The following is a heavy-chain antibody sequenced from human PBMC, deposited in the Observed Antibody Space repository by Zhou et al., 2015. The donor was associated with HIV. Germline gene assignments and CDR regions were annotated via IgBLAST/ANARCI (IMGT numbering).Heavy chain of an antibody. J-gene: IGHJ2*01. CDR1: GFSFSDYY. V-gene: IGHV3-11*01. D-gene: IGHD4/OR15-4a*01. CDR3: ARDMVGDWYFDL. CDR2: ISTSGGII. Sequence: QVQLVESGGDLVKPGGSLRLSCATSGFSFSDYYMYWIRQAPGKGLEWVSYISTSGGIIYYADSVKGRFTISRDNAKNSLFLQMDSLRVEDTALYYCARDMVGDWYFDLWGRGTLVTVSS.